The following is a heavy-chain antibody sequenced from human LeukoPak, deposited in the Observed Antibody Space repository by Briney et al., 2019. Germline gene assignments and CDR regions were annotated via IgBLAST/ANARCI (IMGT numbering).Heavy chain of an antibody. CDR1: GGSISSYY. J-gene: IGHJ6*03. V-gene: IGHV4-4*07. D-gene: IGHD2-15*01. Sequence: SETLSLTCTVSGGSISSYYWSWIRQPAGKGLEWIGRIETSGNTNYKPSLKSRVTMSVDTSKNQFSLKLSSVTAADTAVYYCARDIVVVVAAEPYYYYYYMDVWGKGTTVTVSS. CDR3: ARDIVVVVAAEPYYYYYYMDV. CDR2: IETSGNT.